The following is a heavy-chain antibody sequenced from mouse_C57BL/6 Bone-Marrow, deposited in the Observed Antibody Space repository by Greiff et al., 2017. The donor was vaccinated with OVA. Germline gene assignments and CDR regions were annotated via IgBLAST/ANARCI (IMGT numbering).Heavy chain of an antibody. CDR1: GISITTGNYR. Sequence: DVMLVESGPGLVKPSQTVFLTCTVTGISITTGNYRWSWIRQFPGNKLEWIGYIYYSGTITYNPSLTSRTTITRDTPKNQFFLEMNSLTAEDTATYYCARDRGYYGNYSFAYWGQGTLVTVSA. V-gene: IGHV3-5*01. D-gene: IGHD2-1*01. CDR2: IYYSGTI. CDR3: ARDRGYYGNYSFAY. J-gene: IGHJ3*01.